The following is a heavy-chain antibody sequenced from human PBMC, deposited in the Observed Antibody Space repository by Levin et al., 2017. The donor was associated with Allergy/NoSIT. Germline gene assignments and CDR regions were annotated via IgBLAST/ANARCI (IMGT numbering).Heavy chain of an antibody. CDR2: IYYSGST. CDR1: GGSISSSSYY. CDR3: ARHADGYSGYESAFDI. J-gene: IGHJ3*02. D-gene: IGHD5-12*01. V-gene: IGHV4-39*01. Sequence: SETLSLTCTVSGGSISSSSYYWGWIRQPPGKGLEWIGSIYYSGSTYYNPSLKSRVTISVDTSKNQFSLKLSSVTAADTAVYYCARHADGYSGYESAFDIWGQGTMVTVSS.